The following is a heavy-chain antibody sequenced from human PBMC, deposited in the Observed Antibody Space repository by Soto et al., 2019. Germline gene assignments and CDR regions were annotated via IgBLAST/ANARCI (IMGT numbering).Heavy chain of an antibody. J-gene: IGHJ6*02. Sequence: PGGSLRLSCAASGLTFSDYYMSWIRQAPGKGLEWVSDISSSTSYTNYADSVRGRFPISRDNAKYSLFLQMNSLRAEDTAVYYCAYFPYPSGYYYYGMDVWRQGTTVTVSS. V-gene: IGHV3-11*06. CDR1: GLTFSDYY. CDR3: AYFPYPSGYYYYGMDV. CDR2: ISSSTSYT.